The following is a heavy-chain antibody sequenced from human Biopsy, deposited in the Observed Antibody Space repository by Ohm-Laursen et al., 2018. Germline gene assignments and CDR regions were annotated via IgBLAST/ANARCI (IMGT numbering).Heavy chain of an antibody. CDR1: GTSFNDYS. D-gene: IGHD6-25*01. J-gene: IGHJ6*02. Sequence: SDTLSLTCAVFGTSFNDYSWTWIRQPPGKGLEWIGEVNHSGSTKYSPSLKSRVTISGDTSQNQFFLKLTSVTAADTAVYYCARGLLKTKYTTSWYGLATYPKPSGFCYWGLDVWGQGTTVTVSS. CDR3: ARGLLKTKYTTSWYGLATYPKPSGFCYWGLDV. V-gene: IGHV4-34*01. CDR2: VNHSGST.